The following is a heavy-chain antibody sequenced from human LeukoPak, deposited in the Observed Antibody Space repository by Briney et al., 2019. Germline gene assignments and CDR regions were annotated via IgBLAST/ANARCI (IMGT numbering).Heavy chain of an antibody. CDR1: GYTFTGYY. CDR2: INPNSGGT. V-gene: IGHV1-2*04. CDR3: ATGRKDGVVIFRYYYYMDV. Sequence: ASVKVSCEASGYTFTGYYMHWVRQAPGQGLEWMGWINPNSGGTNYAQKFQGWVTMTRDTSISTAYMELSRLRSDDTAVYYCATGRKDGVVIFRYYYYMDVWGKGTTVTVSS. J-gene: IGHJ6*03. D-gene: IGHD3-3*01.